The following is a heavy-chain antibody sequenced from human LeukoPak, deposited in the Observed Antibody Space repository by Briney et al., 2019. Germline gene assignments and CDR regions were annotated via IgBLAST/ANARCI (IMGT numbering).Heavy chain of an antibody. CDR1: GGTFSSYA. D-gene: IGHD3-3*01. Sequence: SVTVSCKASGGTFSSYAISWVRQAPGQGLEWMGGIIPIFGTANYAQKFQGRVTITADESTSTAYMELSSLRSEDTAVYYCAREGITIFGVGNNWFDPWCQGTLVTVSS. CDR3: AREGITIFGVGNNWFDP. V-gene: IGHV1-69*13. CDR2: IIPIFGTA. J-gene: IGHJ5*02.